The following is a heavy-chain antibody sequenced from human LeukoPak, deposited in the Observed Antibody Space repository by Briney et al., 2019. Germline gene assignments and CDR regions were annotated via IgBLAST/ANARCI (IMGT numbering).Heavy chain of an antibody. J-gene: IGHJ3*02. Sequence: GSLRLSCAASGFTFSSYAMHWVRQAPGKGLQWVAVISYDGSNKYYADSVKGRFTISRDNSKNTLYLQMNSLRAEDTALYYCAKDLHYGSGSYFYAFDIWGQGTMVTVSS. V-gene: IGHV3-30*04. CDR1: GFTFSSYA. CDR2: ISYDGSNK. D-gene: IGHD3-10*01. CDR3: AKDLHYGSGSYFYAFDI.